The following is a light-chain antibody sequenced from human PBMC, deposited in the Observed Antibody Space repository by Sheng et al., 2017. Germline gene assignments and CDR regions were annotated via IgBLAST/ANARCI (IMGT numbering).Light chain of an antibody. CDR1: SSDVGDYNS. CDR2: DVS. Sequence: QSALTQPASVSGSPGQSISIPCTGTSSDVGDYNSVSWYQHYPGKAPKLMIYDVSNRPSGISNRFSGSKSGNTASLTISGLQAEDEADYYCSSYTSSLYVFGTGTKVTVL. CDR3: SSYTSSLYV. J-gene: IGLJ1*01. V-gene: IGLV2-14*01.